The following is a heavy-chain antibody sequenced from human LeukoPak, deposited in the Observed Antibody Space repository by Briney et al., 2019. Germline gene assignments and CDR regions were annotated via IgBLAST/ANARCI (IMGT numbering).Heavy chain of an antibody. CDR2: IYYSGST. D-gene: IGHD3-10*01. V-gene: IGHV4-59*08. Sequence: PAETLSLTCTVSGGSISSYYWSWIRQPPGKGLEWIGYIYYSGSTNYNPSLKSRVTISVDTSKNQFSLKLSSVTAADTAVYYCARGKGYYGSGSYNYWGQGTLVTVSA. CDR1: GGSISSYY. J-gene: IGHJ4*02. CDR3: ARGKGYYGSGSYNY.